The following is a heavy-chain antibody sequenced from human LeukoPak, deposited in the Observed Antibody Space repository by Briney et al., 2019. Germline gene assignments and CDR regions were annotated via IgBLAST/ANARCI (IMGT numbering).Heavy chain of an antibody. CDR3: ARPFAAVTSRYYYYYMDA. V-gene: IGHV3-48*03. J-gene: IGHJ6*03. CDR2: ISSSGSTI. CDR1: GFTFSSYE. Sequence: PGGSLRLSCAASGFTFSSYEMNWVRQAPGKGLEWVSYISSSGSTIYYADSVKGRFTISRDNAENSLYLQMNSLRAEDTAVYYCARPFAAVTSRYYYYYMDAWGKGTTVTVSS. D-gene: IGHD6-25*01.